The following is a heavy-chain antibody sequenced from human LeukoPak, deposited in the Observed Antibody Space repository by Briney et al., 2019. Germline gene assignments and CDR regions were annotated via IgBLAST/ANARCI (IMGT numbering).Heavy chain of an antibody. V-gene: IGHV4-31*03. D-gene: IGHD5-12*01. Sequence: SETLSLTCTVSGGSISSGGYYWSWIRQHPGKGLEWIGYIYYSGSTYHNPSLKSRVTISVDTSKNQFSLKLSSVTAADTAVYYCARDRGGSGYDLYYYYGMDVWGQGTTVTVSS. J-gene: IGHJ6*02. CDR2: IYYSGST. CDR3: ARDRGGSGYDLYYYYGMDV. CDR1: GGSISSGGYY.